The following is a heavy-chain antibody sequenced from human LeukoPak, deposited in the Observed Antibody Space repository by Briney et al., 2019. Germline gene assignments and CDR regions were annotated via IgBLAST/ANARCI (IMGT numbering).Heavy chain of an antibody. V-gene: IGHV3-53*01. D-gene: IGHD5-18*01. CDR1: GFTVSSNY. CDR3: AREATAGGDDY. CDR2: IYSGGST. J-gene: IGHJ4*02. Sequence: PGGSLRLSCAASGFTVSSNYMSWVRQAPGKGLEGVSVIYSGGSTYYADSVKGRFTISRDNSKNTLYLQMNSLRAEDTAVYYCAREATAGGDDYWGQGTLVTVSS.